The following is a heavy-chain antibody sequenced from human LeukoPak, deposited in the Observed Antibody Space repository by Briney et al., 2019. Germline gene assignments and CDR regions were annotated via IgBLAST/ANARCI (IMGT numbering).Heavy chain of an antibody. CDR3: ARDNKAVGQSLDY. CDR2: IYYSGST. CDR1: GGSISSYY. J-gene: IGHJ4*02. Sequence: NPSETLSLTCTVSGGSISSYYWSWIRHPPGKGLEWIGYIYYSGSTNYNPSLKSRVTISVDTSKNQFSLKLSSVTAADTAVYYCARDNKAVGQSLDYWGQGTLVTVSS. D-gene: IGHD2/OR15-2a*01. V-gene: IGHV4-59*01.